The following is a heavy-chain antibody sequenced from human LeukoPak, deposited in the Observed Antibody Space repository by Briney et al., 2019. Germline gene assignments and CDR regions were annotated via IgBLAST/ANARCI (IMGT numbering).Heavy chain of an antibody. CDR2: IYSDGST. V-gene: IGHV3-53*01. D-gene: IGHD1-26*01. J-gene: IGHJ3*02. CDR1: GFTFSNYW. CDR3: ARELREHGVFDI. Sequence: PGGSLRLSCAASGFTFSNYWMHWVRQAPGEGLEWVSEIYSDGSTYYAASVKGRFSISRDNSKNTVYLQMSSLRAEDTAIYYCARELREHGVFDIWGQGTMVTVSS.